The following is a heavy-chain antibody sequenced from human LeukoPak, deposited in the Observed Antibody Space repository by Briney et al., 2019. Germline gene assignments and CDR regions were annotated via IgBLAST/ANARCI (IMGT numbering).Heavy chain of an antibody. J-gene: IGHJ6*02. V-gene: IGHV3-23*01. CDR3: AKDGLRERYYYDSSGHYYDYYYYGMDV. Sequence: GGSLRLSCAASGFTFSSYAMSWVRQAPGKGLEWVSAISGSGGSTYYADSVKGRFTISRDNSKNTLYLQMNSLRAEDTAVYYCAKDGLRERYYYDSSGHYYDYYYYGMDVWGQGTTVTVSS. CDR2: ISGSGGST. D-gene: IGHD3-22*01. CDR1: GFTFSSYA.